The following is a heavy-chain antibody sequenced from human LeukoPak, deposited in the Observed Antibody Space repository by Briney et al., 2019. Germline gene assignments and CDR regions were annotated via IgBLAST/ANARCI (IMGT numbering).Heavy chain of an antibody. CDR1: SSSSYY. V-gene: IGHV5-51*01. J-gene: IGHJ1*01. CDR3: ARHTGEGSHFQH. Sequence: SSSSYYWGWIRQPPGKGLEWMGIIYPGDSDTRYSPSFRGQVIISADKSIRTAYLQWTSLKASDTAMYYCARHTGEGSHFQHWGQGSLVTVSS. D-gene: IGHD3-16*01. CDR2: IYPGDSDT.